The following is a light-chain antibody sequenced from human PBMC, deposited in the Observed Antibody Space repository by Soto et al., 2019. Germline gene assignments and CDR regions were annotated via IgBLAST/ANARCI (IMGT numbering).Light chain of an antibody. V-gene: IGKV3-20*01. CDR2: GAS. Sequence: EIVLTQSPGTLSLSPGERATLSCRASQSVSSSYLAWYQQKPGQAPRLLIYGASSRATGIPDRFSGSGSGTDFTLTISRLELEDFAVYYCQQYGSSPRTLGQGTKVDIK. J-gene: IGKJ1*01. CDR1: QSVSSSY. CDR3: QQYGSSPRT.